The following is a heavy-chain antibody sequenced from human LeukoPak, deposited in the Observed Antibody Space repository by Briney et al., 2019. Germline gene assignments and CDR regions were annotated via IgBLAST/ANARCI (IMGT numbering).Heavy chain of an antibody. Sequence: PGGSLRLSCAASGFTVSSNYMSWVRQAPGKGLEWVSVIYSGGSTYYADSVKGRFTVSRDNSKNTLYLQMNSLRAEDTAVYYCARGKSSGRLGYMDVWGKGTTVTVSS. V-gene: IGHV3-53*01. D-gene: IGHD3-10*01. CDR1: GFTVSSNY. CDR3: ARGKSSGRLGYMDV. J-gene: IGHJ6*03. CDR2: IYSGGST.